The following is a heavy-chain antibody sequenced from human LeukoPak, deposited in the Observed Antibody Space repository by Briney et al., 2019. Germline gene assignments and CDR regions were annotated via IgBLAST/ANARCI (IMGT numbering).Heavy chain of an antibody. Sequence: GGALRLSCAASGFTLSSYWMSWGRQAPGKGLEWVANIKQDGSEKYYVDSVKGRFTISRDNAKNSLYLQMNSLRAEDTAVYYCARLSLVVGAPDGMDVWGQGTTVTVSS. CDR3: ARLSLVVGAPDGMDV. CDR2: IKQDGSEK. J-gene: IGHJ6*02. V-gene: IGHV3-7*01. D-gene: IGHD1-26*01. CDR1: GFTLSSYW.